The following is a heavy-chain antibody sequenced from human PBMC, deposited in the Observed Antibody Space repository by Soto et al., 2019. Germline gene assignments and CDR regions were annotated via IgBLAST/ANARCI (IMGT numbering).Heavy chain of an antibody. D-gene: IGHD5-12*01. J-gene: IGHJ3*02. CDR2: LYDVDGT. V-gene: IGHV3-53*01. Sequence: PXVSLRLSFAASGLTVSGKKDLSWLDQAPGKGLEWVSALYDVDGTFYADSVKGRFTTSGDSSRTIVYLQMNSLRPDDTPVYYPATWHLREHAYDICGQGTAVTVSS. CDR1: GLTVSGKKD. CDR3: ATWHLREHAYDI.